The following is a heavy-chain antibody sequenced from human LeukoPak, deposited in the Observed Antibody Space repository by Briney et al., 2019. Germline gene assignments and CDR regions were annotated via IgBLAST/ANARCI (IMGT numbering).Heavy chain of an antibody. CDR2: INTDGSST. J-gene: IGHJ4*02. Sequence: GGSLRLSRAASGFTFSSYWMHWVRQAPGKGLVWVSRINTDGSSTSYADSVKGRFTISRDNAKNTLYLQMNSLRAEDTAVYYCARVVVIATNFDYWGQGTLVTVSS. CDR3: ARVVVIATNFDY. V-gene: IGHV3-74*01. D-gene: IGHD2-21*01. CDR1: GFTFSSYW.